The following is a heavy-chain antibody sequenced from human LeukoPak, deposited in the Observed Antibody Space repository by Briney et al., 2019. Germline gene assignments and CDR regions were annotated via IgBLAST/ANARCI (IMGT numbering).Heavy chain of an antibody. V-gene: IGHV1-8*01. CDR2: MNPNSGNT. J-gene: IGHJ3*02. CDR1: GYTFTSYD. CDR3: ARGSGYSYGYDAFDI. Sequence: GASVKASCKASGYTFTSYDINWVRQATGQGLEWMGWMNPNSGNTGYAQKFQGRVTMTRNTSISTAYMELSSLRSEDTAAYYCARGSGYSYGYDAFDIWGQGTMVTVSS. D-gene: IGHD5-18*01.